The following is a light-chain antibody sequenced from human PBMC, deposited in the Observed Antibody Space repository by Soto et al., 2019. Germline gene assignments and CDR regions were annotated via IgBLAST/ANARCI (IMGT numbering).Light chain of an antibody. CDR3: AAWDDSLDGVV. CDR2: SNS. J-gene: IGLJ2*01. Sequence: QLVLTQPPSASGTPGQRATISCSGSSSNIGSNTVNWYQQVPGTAPKLLMYSNSQRPSGVPDRFSGSKSGTSASLAISGLQSEDEADYYCAAWDDSLDGVVFGGGTKLTVL. CDR1: SSNIGSNT. V-gene: IGLV1-44*01.